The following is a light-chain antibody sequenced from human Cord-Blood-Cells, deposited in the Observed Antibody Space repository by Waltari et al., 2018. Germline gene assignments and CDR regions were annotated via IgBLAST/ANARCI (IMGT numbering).Light chain of an antibody. CDR2: DVS. J-gene: IGLJ3*02. CDR3: ISSANSHAGA. Sequence: QAALTQPAPVSGSPGQSITISCPGTSSDVGGYNYVPWYQQHPGKAPKPMNYDVSKAPCGVPTCFSGSKSANTASLPTSGPQGYREAEWLCISSANSHAGAFGGGAKLTVL. V-gene: IGLV2-14*01. CDR1: SSDVGGYNY.